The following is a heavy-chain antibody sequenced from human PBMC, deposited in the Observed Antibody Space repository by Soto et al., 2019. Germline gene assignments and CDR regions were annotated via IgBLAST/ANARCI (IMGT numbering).Heavy chain of an antibody. D-gene: IGHD3-3*01. CDR3: ASDFVAATSRKDY. CDR1: GYIFTNYG. Sequence: QVQLVQSGPEVKKAGASVKVSCKASGYIFTNYGITWVRQAPGQGLEWMGWISANNGHTNYAQKFQGRVTMTTDTSTITADMELRSRRSDDTAVYYCASDFVAATSRKDYWGQGTLFTVSS. V-gene: IGHV1-18*01. CDR2: ISANNGHT. J-gene: IGHJ4*02.